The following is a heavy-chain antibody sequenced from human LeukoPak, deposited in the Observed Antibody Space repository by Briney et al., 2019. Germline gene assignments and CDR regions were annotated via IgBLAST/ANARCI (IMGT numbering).Heavy chain of an antibody. J-gene: IGHJ4*02. CDR3: ARQVSNYGHLPYYFDY. V-gene: IGHV4-39*01. D-gene: IGHD3-10*01. CDR1: GGSISSRSYY. CDR2: IYYSGST. Sequence: SETLSLTCTVSGGSISSRSYYWGWIRQPPGKGLEWIGNIYYSGSTYYNASLKSRVTISVDTSENQFSPKLKSVTAADTAVYYCARQVSNYGHLPYYFDYWGQGTLVTVSS.